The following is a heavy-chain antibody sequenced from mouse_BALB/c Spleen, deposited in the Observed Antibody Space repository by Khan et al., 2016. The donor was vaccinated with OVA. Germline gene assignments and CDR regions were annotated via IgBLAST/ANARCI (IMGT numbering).Heavy chain of an antibody. CDR3: ASYDGYYYYAMDD. J-gene: IGHJ4*01. CDR1: GYTFTSYW. Sequence: QVRLQQSGAELAKPGASVKMSCKASGYTFTSYWMHWVKQRPGQGLEWIGYINPSTGYTEYNQKFKDKATLTADKSSSTAYMQLSSLTSEDSAVYYCASYDGYYYYAMDDWGQGTSVTVSS. V-gene: IGHV1-7*01. D-gene: IGHD2-3*01. CDR2: INPSTGYT.